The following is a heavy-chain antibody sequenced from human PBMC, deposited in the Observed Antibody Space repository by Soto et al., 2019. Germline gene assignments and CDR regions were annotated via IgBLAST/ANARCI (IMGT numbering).Heavy chain of an antibody. CDR2: MNPNSGNT. J-gene: IGHJ5*01. CDR3: ARSDGSIFNWLDS. Sequence: QVQLVQSGAEVKTPGASVKVSCKASGYPFATYDINWVRQAPGQGLEWMGWMNPNSGNTGYAQKFQGRLTMTGDTALSIAHMELSSLRNEDTAVYYCARSDGSIFNWLDSWGEGTLFTVSA. D-gene: IGHD2-21*01. CDR1: GYPFATYD. V-gene: IGHV1-8*01.